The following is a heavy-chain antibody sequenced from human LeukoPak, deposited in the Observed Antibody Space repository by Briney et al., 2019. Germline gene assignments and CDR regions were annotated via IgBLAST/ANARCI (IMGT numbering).Heavy chain of an antibody. D-gene: IGHD6-19*01. CDR3: AKDSGQWLAVYYFDY. Sequence: QPGGSLRLSCAESGFTFSSYGMHWVRQAPGKGLEWVAFIRYDGSNKYYADSVKGRFTISRDNSKNTLYLQMNSLRAEDTAVYYCAKDSGQWLAVYYFDYWGQGTLVTVSS. V-gene: IGHV3-30*02. CDR1: GFTFSSYG. CDR2: IRYDGSNK. J-gene: IGHJ4*02.